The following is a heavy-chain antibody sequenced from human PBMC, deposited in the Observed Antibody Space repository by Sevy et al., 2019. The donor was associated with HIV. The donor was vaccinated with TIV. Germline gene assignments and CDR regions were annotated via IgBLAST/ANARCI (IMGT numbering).Heavy chain of an antibody. J-gene: IGHJ4*02. D-gene: IGHD5-12*01. Sequence: ASVKVSCKASGYTFTGYYIHWVRQAPGQGLEWMGWINPNSGGTNYAQKFQGRVTMTRDTSISTAYMELSRLRSDDTAVYYCARVGDGYQEGFYDYWGQGTLVTVSS. CDR2: INPNSGGT. CDR1: GYTFTGYY. CDR3: ARVGDGYQEGFYDY. V-gene: IGHV1-2*02.